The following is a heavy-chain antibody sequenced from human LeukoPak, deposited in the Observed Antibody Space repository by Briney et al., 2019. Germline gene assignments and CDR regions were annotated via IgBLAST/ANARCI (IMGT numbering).Heavy chain of an antibody. Sequence: GGSLRLSCAASGFTFSSYAMNWVRQAPGKGLEWVSLISDNGGRTYYADSVKGRFTISRDNSKNMMYLQMNSLRAEDTAVYYCARAVAGTPIDYWGQGTLVTVSS. CDR2: ISDNGGRT. CDR1: GFTFSSYA. V-gene: IGHV3-23*01. J-gene: IGHJ4*02. D-gene: IGHD6-19*01. CDR3: ARAVAGTPIDY.